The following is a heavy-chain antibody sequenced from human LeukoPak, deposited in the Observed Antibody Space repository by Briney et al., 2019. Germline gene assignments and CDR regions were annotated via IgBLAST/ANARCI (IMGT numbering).Heavy chain of an antibody. Sequence: PSETLSLTCTVSGGSISSYYWSWIRQPPGKGLEWIGYIYYSGSTNYNPSLKSRVTISVDTSKNQFSLKLSSVTAADTAVYYCARERNSSSTFDYWGQGTLVTVSS. D-gene: IGHD6-6*01. CDR3: ARERNSSSTFDY. CDR1: GGSISSYY. J-gene: IGHJ4*02. CDR2: IYYSGST. V-gene: IGHV4-59*01.